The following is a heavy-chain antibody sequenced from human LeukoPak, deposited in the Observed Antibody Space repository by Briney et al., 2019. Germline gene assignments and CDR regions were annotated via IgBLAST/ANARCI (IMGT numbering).Heavy chain of an antibody. CDR2: INHSGST. Sequence: SETLSLTCAVYGGSFSGYYWSWIRQPPGKGLEWIGEINHSGSTNYIPSLKSRVTISVDTSKNQFSLKLSSVTAAGTAVYYCARVKDHYFDYWGQGTLVTVSS. CDR1: GGSFSGYY. V-gene: IGHV4-34*01. J-gene: IGHJ4*02. CDR3: ARVKDHYFDY.